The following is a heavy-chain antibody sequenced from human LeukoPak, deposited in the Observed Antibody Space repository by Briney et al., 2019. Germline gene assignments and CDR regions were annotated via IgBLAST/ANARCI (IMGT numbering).Heavy chain of an antibody. Sequence: GGSLRLSCAASGFTFTSFAMNWARQAPGKGLEWVSVISGSGGTTHYADSVKGRFTISRDNFKNTLYLQMNSLRAEDTAVYYCAEKRYENGTSSAGYLDVWGQGTTVTVSS. V-gene: IGHV3-23*01. CDR1: GFTFTSFA. D-gene: IGHD1-1*01. CDR2: ISGSGGTT. J-gene: IGHJ6*02. CDR3: AEKRYENGTSSAGYLDV.